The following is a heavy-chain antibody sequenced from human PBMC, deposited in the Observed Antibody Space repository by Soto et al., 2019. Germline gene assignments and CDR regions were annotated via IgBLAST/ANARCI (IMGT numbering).Heavy chain of an antibody. D-gene: IGHD2-21*01. J-gene: IGHJ4*01. CDR1: GFDFNTLA. CDR2: IYGSGGGR. CDR3: AKDAVYNDGLWLADE. V-gene: IGHV3-23*05. Sequence: GGSLRLSCTASGFDFNTLAMIWVRQSPGRGLEWVAGIYGSGGGRTYADSVKGRFTISRDNSRNTLYLQMTGLSDEDTALYYCAKDAVYNDGLWLADEWGRGTRVTVSS.